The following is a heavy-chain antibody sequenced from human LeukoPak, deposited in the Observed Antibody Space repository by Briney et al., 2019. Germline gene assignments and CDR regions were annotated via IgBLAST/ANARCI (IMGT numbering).Heavy chain of an antibody. D-gene: IGHD6-19*01. V-gene: IGHV3-33*01. CDR1: GFTFSSYG. CDR3: ARDHWRELWLGWYFDL. J-gene: IGHJ2*01. CDR2: IWYDGSNK. Sequence: GRSLRLSCAASGFTFSSYGMHWVRQASGKGLEWVAVIWYDGSNKYYADSVKGRFTISRDNSKNTLYLQMNSLRAEDTAVYYCARDHWRELWLGWYFDLWGRGTLVTVSS.